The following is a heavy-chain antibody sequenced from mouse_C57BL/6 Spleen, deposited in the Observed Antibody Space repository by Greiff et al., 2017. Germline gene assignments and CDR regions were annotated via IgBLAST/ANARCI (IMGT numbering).Heavy chain of an antibody. CDR2: IWSGGST. V-gene: IGHV2-2*01. J-gene: IGHJ1*03. CDR1: GFSLPSYG. Sequence: VQLQQSGPGLVQPSQSLSITCTVSGFSLPSYGVHWVRQSPGKGLEWLGVIWSGGSTDYNAAFISRLSISKDNSKSQVFFKMNSLQADDTAIYYCARKSDYGYCDVWGTGTTVTVSS. CDR3: ARKSDYGYCDV.